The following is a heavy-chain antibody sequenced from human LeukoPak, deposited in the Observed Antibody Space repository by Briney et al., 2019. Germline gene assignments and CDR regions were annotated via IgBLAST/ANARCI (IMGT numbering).Heavy chain of an antibody. CDR3: ARLSDSDSSGYYWGFEY. J-gene: IGHJ4*02. Sequence: KPSETLSLTCTVSGVSISSYYWSWIRQPPGKGLECIGYIYYSGSTNYNPSLRRRVTISVATTKNGFSLKLGSVAAADTAVYYCARLSDSDSSGYYWGFEYWGQGSLVTVSS. D-gene: IGHD3-22*01. V-gene: IGHV4-59*08. CDR2: IYYSGST. CDR1: GVSISSYY.